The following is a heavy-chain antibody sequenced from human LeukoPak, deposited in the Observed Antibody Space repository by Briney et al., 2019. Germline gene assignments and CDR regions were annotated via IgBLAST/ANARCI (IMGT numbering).Heavy chain of an antibody. Sequence: PSETLSLTCTVSGGSISSYYWSWIRQPPGKGLEWIGYIYYSGSTNYNPSLKSRVTISVDTSKNQFSLKLSSVTAADTAVYYCARYSSSWREYYFDYWGQGTLVTVSS. CDR3: ARYSSSWREYYFDY. J-gene: IGHJ4*02. D-gene: IGHD6-13*01. V-gene: IGHV4-59*08. CDR2: IYYSGST. CDR1: GGSISSYY.